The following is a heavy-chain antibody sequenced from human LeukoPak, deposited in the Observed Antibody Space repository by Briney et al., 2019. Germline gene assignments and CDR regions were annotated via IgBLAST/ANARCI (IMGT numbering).Heavy chain of an antibody. CDR3: ARGIYCSSTSCVPNYYYYYMDV. J-gene: IGHJ6*03. Sequence: PSETLSLTCTVSGGSISSYYWSWIRQPAGKGLEWIGRIYNSGSTNYNPSLKSRVIMSVDTSKNQFSLKLSSVTAADTAVYYCARGIYCSSTSCVPNYYYYYMDVWGKGTTVTVSS. D-gene: IGHD2-2*01. CDR1: GGSISSYY. V-gene: IGHV4-4*07. CDR2: IYNSGST.